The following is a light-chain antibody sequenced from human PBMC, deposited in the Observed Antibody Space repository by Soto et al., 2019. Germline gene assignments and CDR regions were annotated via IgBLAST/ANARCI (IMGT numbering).Light chain of an antibody. Sequence: EIVLTQSPGTLSLSPGERATLSCRASQSFSGKYLAWYQQKPGQAPRLLIHGASNRATGIPDRFSGSGSGTVFTLTISKREPEDFAVYYCQQYGSSPPYTFGQGTKLEIK. V-gene: IGKV3-20*01. CDR2: GAS. CDR3: QQYGSSPPYT. J-gene: IGKJ2*01. CDR1: QSFSGKY.